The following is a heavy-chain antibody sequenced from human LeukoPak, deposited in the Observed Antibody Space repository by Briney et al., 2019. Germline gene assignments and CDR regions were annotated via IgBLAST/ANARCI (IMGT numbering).Heavy chain of an antibody. CDR3: ARGLGRTAMVTRGGVRFDY. Sequence: ASVKVSCKASGCTFTSYDINWVRQATGQGLEWMGWMNPNSGNTGYAQKFQGRVTKTRNTSISTAYMELSSLRSEDTAVYYCARGLGRTAMVTRGGVRFDYWGQGTLVTVSS. J-gene: IGHJ4*02. CDR2: MNPNSGNT. CDR1: GCTFTSYD. D-gene: IGHD5-18*01. V-gene: IGHV1-8*01.